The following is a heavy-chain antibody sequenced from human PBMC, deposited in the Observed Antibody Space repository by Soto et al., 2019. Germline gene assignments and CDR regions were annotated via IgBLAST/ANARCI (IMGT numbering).Heavy chain of an antibody. CDR1: GFTFNSNW. CDR3: SKSLDY. J-gene: IGHJ4*02. Sequence: GGSLRLSCAASGFTFNSNWMDWVRQAPGKGLEWVVNINQDGSGKNYVDSVKGRFTISRDNAKNSLYLQMSSLTAEDSALYYCSKSLDYWGQGALVTVSS. V-gene: IGHV3-7*01. CDR2: INQDGSGK.